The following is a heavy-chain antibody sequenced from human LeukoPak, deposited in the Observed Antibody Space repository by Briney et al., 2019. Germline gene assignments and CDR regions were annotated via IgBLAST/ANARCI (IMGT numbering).Heavy chain of an antibody. D-gene: IGHD5-12*01. V-gene: IGHV3-20*01. J-gene: IGHJ4*02. CDR2: INWNGGST. CDR1: GFTFDDYG. Sequence: GGSLRLSCAASGFTFDDYGMSWVRQAPGKGLEWVSGINWNGGSTGYADSVKGRFTISRDNAKTSLYLQMNSLRAEDTALYHCARVALYSGYATFDYWGQGTLVTVSS. CDR3: ARVALYSGYATFDY.